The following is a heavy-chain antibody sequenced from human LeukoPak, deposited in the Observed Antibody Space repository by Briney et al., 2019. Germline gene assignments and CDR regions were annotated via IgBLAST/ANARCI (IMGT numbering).Heavy chain of an antibody. J-gene: IGHJ4*02. V-gene: IGHV3-74*01. CDR3: ARDGAYGDSIFDY. CDR1: GFTFSSYW. Sequence: GGSLRLSCAASGFTFSSYWMHWVRQAPGKGLVWVSRINSDGSSTSYADSVKGRFTISRDNAKNSLYPQMNSLRAEDTAVYYCARDGAYGDSIFDYWGQGTLVTVSS. CDR2: INSDGSST. D-gene: IGHD4-17*01.